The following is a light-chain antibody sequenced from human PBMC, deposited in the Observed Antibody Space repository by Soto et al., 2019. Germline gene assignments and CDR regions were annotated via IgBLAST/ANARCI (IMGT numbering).Light chain of an antibody. CDR2: SNN. CDR1: SSNIGSDT. J-gene: IGLJ2*01. CDR3: AAWDDSLNGPV. Sequence: QSVLTQPPSASGTPGQRVTISCSGSSSNIGSDTVKWYQHLPGTAPKLLIYSNNQRPSGVPDRFSGSKSGTSASLAISGLQSEDEADYYRAAWDDSLNGPVFGGGTKVTVL. V-gene: IGLV1-44*01.